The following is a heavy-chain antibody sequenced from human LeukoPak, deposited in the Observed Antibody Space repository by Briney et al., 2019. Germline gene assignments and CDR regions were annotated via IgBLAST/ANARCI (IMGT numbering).Heavy chain of an antibody. V-gene: IGHV3-33*06. J-gene: IGHJ4*02. CDR3: AKDLGYSGYDHYFDY. Sequence: PGRSLRLSCAASGFTFSSYGMHWVRQAPGKGLEWVAAIWYDGSNKCYADSVKGRFTISRDNSKNTLYLQMNSLRAEDTAVYYCAKDLGYSGYDHYFDYWGQGTLVTVSS. CDR2: IWYDGSNK. D-gene: IGHD5-12*01. CDR1: GFTFSSYG.